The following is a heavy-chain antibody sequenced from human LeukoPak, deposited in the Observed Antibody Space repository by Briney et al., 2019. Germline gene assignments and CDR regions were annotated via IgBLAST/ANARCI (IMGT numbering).Heavy chain of an antibody. D-gene: IGHD1-26*01. CDR1: GFSVSSNF. Sequence: GGSLRLSCAASGFSVSSNFMTWVRQAPGKGLEWVSVIFCGGSTYYAVSVKGRFTISRDNSKNTLYLQMNSLRVEDTAIYYCARGRRWDLLVSLIDASDIWGQGTMVTVSS. CDR2: IFCGGST. CDR3: ARGRRWDLLVSLIDASDI. V-gene: IGHV3-53*01. J-gene: IGHJ3*02.